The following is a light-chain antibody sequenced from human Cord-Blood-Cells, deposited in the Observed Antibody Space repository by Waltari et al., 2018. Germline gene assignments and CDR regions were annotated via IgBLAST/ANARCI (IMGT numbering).Light chain of an antibody. J-gene: IGKJ1*01. V-gene: IGKV1-5*03. Sequence: DIQMTQSPSTLSASVGARVTITCRASSSISSWLAWSQQKTGKAPKLLIYKASSLESGVPSRFSGSGSGTEFTLTISSLQPDDFATYYCQQYNSYSTFGQGTKVEIK. CDR1: SSISSW. CDR2: KAS. CDR3: QQYNSYST.